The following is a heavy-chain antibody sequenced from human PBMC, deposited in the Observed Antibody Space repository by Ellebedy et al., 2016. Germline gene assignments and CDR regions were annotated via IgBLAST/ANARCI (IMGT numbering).Heavy chain of an antibody. Sequence: GESLKISXAASGFTFSSYGINWVRQAPGKGLEWVAVISFDGSEKYYADSVKGRFTVSRDNSKNTLYVQMNSLRPEDTAVYYCAKGGSSGWYWYYFDKWGQGTLVTVSS. CDR1: GFTFSSYG. CDR3: AKGGSSGWYWYYFDK. D-gene: IGHD6-19*01. V-gene: IGHV3-30*18. J-gene: IGHJ4*02. CDR2: ISFDGSEK.